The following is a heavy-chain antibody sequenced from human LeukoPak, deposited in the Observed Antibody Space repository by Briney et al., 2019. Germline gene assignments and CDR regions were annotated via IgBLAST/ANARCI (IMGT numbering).Heavy chain of an antibody. CDR2: INWNGGST. CDR3: ARRRVTFARGVDITSYYFDY. J-gene: IGHJ4*02. Sequence: PGGSLRLSCAASGFTFDDHGMSWVRQVPGKGLEWVSGINWNGGSTGYTDSVKGRFTISRDNAKNSLYLQMNSLRAEDTALYYCARRRVTFARGVDITSYYFDYWGQGTLVTVSS. V-gene: IGHV3-20*04. D-gene: IGHD3-10*01. CDR1: GFTFDDHG.